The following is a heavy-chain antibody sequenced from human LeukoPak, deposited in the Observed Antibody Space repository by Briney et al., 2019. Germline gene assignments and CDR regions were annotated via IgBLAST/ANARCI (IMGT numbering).Heavy chain of an antibody. Sequence: SETLSLTCTVSGGSISSGSYYWSWIRQPAGKGLEWIGRIYTSGSTNYNPSLKSRVTISVDTSKNQFSLKLSSVTAADTAVYYCARQSQLQDNWFDPWGQGTLVTVSS. J-gene: IGHJ5*02. CDR1: GGSISSGSYY. CDR2: IYTSGST. V-gene: IGHV4-61*02. D-gene: IGHD2-2*01. CDR3: ARQSQLQDNWFDP.